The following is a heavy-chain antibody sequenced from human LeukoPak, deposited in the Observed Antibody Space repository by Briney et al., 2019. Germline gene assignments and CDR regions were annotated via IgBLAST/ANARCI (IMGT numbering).Heavy chain of an antibody. Sequence: GGSLRLSCVASGFTFRDEYMSWIRQAPGQGLEWISYISASGSYTNYADSVKGRFTISRDNAKNSLYLQMNSLRAEDTAVYFCARESVAGSFDYWGLGTLVTVSS. CDR3: ARESVAGSFDY. D-gene: IGHD6-19*01. V-gene: IGHV3-11*06. CDR1: GFTFRDEY. J-gene: IGHJ4*02. CDR2: ISASGSYT.